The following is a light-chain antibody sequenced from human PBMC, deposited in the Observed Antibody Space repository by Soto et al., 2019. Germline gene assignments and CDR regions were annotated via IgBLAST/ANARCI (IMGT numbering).Light chain of an antibody. V-gene: IGKV1-5*01. J-gene: IGKJ2*01. Sequence: DIQMTQSPSTLSASVGDRVTITCRASQSISNWLAWYQQKPGKAPNLLIYDASILESGVPSRFSGSGSGAEFTLTISSLQPDDFATYYCQQYNSYSHYTFGQGTKLEIK. CDR3: QQYNSYSHYT. CDR2: DAS. CDR1: QSISNW.